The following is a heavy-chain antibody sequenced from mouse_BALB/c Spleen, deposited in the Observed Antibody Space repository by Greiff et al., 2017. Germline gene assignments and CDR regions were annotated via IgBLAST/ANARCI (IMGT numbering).Heavy chain of an antibody. CDR1: GYTFTSYW. CDR3: ASWASWFAY. V-gene: IGHV1-7*01. Sequence: QVQLKESGAELAKPGASVKMSCKASGYTFTSYWMHWVKQRPGQGLEWIGYINPSTGYTEYNQKFKDKATLTADKSSSTAYMQLSSLTSEDSGVYYCASWASWFAYWGQGTLVTVSA. J-gene: IGHJ3*01. CDR2: INPSTGYT. D-gene: IGHD4-1*01.